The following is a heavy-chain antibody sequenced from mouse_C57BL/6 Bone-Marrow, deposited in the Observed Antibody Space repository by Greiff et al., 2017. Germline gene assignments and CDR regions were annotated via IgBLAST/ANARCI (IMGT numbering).Heavy chain of an antibody. CDR2: IDPSDSYT. CDR3: ARDGYYFYYAMDY. J-gene: IGHJ4*01. Sequence: VQLQQPGAELVKPGASVKLSCKASGYTFTSYWMQWVKQRPGQGLEWIGEIDPSDSYTNYNQKFKGKATLTVDTSSSTAYMQLSSLTSEDSAVYYCARDGYYFYYAMDYWGQGTSVTGSS. V-gene: IGHV1-50*01. D-gene: IGHD2-3*01. CDR1: GYTFTSYW.